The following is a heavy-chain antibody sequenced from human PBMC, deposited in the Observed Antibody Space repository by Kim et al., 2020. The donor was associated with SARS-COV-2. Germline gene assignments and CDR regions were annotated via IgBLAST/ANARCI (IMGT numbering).Heavy chain of an antibody. CDR2: INHSGDT. J-gene: IGHJ3*02. V-gene: IGHV4-34*01. CDR1: GGSFTGNY. CDR3: ARVVAGTVPTAFDI. Sequence: SETLSLTCAVFGGSFTGNYWSWIRQPPGKGLEWIGEINHSGDTKCKVSLKSRVTISVDTFKNQFSLKLNSVTAADTAVYYCARVVAGTVPTAFDIWGQGT. D-gene: IGHD1-1*01.